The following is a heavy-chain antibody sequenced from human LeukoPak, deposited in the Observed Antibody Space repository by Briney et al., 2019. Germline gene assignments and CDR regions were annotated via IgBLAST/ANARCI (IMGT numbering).Heavy chain of an antibody. Sequence: GASVKVSCKASGYTFTSYSMHWVRQAPGQGLEWMGIINPSGGSTSYAQKFQGRVTMTKDMSTSTVYMELSSLRSEDTAVYYCARDGASGGATTNPNFDYWGQGTLVTVSS. J-gene: IGHJ4*02. V-gene: IGHV1-46*01. CDR3: ARDGASGGATTNPNFDY. CDR2: INPSGGST. CDR1: GYTFTSYS. D-gene: IGHD1-26*01.